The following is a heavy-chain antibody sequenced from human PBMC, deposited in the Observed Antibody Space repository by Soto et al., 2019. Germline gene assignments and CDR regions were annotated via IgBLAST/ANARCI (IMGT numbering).Heavy chain of an antibody. CDR2: ISYDGSNK. J-gene: IGHJ4*02. V-gene: IGHV3-30*18. CDR1: GFTFSDYG. CDR3: AKALGELSPESYDY. Sequence: QVQLVESGGGVVQPGGSLRVSCAASGFTFSDYGMHWVRQAPGKGLGWVAFISYDGSNKYYADSVKGRFTISRDHSKNTLHVQMNSLRAEDTAVYYCAKALGELSPESYDYWGQGTLVTVSS. D-gene: IGHD3-16*02.